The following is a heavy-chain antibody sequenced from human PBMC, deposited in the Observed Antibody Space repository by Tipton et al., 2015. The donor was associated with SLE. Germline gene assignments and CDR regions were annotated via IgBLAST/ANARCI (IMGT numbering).Heavy chain of an antibody. CDR3: TRASYQYSGSYPGAFDI. Sequence: SLRLSCTASGFTFGDFAMSWVRQAPGKGLEWVGFIRSKAYGGTTEYAASVKGRFTISRDDSKSIAYLQMNSLKTEDTAVYYCTRASYQYSGSYPGAFDIWGQGTMVTVSS. CDR1: GFTFGDFA. J-gene: IGHJ3*02. V-gene: IGHV3-49*04. D-gene: IGHD1-26*01. CDR2: IRSKAYGGTT.